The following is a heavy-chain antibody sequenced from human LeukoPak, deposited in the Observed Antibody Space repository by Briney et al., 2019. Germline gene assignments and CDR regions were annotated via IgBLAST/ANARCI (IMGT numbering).Heavy chain of an antibody. J-gene: IGHJ4*02. CDR3: ARDRGSAGGFDY. CDR1: GGSISPYY. CDR2: IYYSGTI. V-gene: IGHV4-59*01. Sequence: SETLSLTCSVSGGSISPYYWSWIRQPPGKGLEWIGYIYYSGTINYNPSLKSRVTISVDTSKNQLSLKMSYVTAAETAVYYCARDRGSAGGFDYWGQGTLVTVSS. D-gene: IGHD2-15*01.